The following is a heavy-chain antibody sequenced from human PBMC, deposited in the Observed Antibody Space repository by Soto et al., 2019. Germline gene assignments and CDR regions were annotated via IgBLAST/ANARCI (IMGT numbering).Heavy chain of an antibody. CDR2: IWYDGSNK. Sequence: QVQLVESGGGVVQPGRSLRLSCAASGFTFSSYGMHWVRQAPGKGLEWVAVIWYDGSNKYYADSVKGRFTISRDNSKNTLYRQMNSLRAEDTAVYYCARGRYSSGWYDLDYWGQGTLVTVSS. CDR1: GFTFSSYG. V-gene: IGHV3-33*01. J-gene: IGHJ4*02. CDR3: ARGRYSSGWYDLDY. D-gene: IGHD6-19*01.